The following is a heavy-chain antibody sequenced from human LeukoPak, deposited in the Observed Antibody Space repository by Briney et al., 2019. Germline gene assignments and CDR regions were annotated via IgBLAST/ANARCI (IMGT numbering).Heavy chain of an antibody. CDR1: GFTFSSYA. J-gene: IGHJ4*02. D-gene: IGHD5-12*01. Sequence: GGSLRLSCAASGFTFSSYAMSWVRQAPGKGLEWVSAISGSGGSTYYADSVKGRFTISRDNSKNTLYLQMNSLRVEDTAVYYCAKGPYGGYEGYFDYWGQGTLVTVSS. CDR2: ISGSGGST. CDR3: AKGPYGGYEGYFDY. V-gene: IGHV3-23*01.